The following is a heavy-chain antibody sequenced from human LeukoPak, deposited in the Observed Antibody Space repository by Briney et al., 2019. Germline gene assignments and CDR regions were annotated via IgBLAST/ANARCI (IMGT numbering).Heavy chain of an antibody. CDR1: GFTFSSYS. D-gene: IGHD5-24*01. Sequence: GGSLRLSCAASGFTFSSYSMNWVRQAPGKGLEWVSYISSSSSTIYYADSVKGRFTISRDNAKNSLYLQMNSLRAEDTAVYYCAREEMATIIGAFDIWGQGTMVTVSS. CDR3: AREEMATIIGAFDI. CDR2: ISSSSSTI. V-gene: IGHV3-48*04. J-gene: IGHJ3*02.